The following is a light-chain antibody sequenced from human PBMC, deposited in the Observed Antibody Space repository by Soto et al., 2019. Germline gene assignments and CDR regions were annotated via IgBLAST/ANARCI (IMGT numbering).Light chain of an antibody. Sequence: DIQMTQSPSTLSAYVGDRVTITCRASQSISSWLAWYQQKPGKAPKLLIYKASSLESGVPSRFSGSGSGTEFTLTISSLQPDDFATYYCQQYNSYSVTFGQGTKVDIK. J-gene: IGKJ1*01. CDR3: QQYNSYSVT. CDR1: QSISSW. CDR2: KAS. V-gene: IGKV1-5*03.